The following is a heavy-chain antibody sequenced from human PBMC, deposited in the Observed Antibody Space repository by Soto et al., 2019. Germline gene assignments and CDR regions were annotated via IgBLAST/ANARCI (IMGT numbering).Heavy chain of an antibody. CDR2: IYYSGRT. V-gene: IGHV4-39*07. Sequence: PSETLSLTCTVSGGSISSSSYYLGWIRQPPGKGLEWIGSIYYSGRTYYIPSLKSRVTISIDTSKNQFSLRLTSVTAADSAVYYCARSYDSSGYNWFDPWGQGTLVTVSS. J-gene: IGHJ5*02. D-gene: IGHD3-22*01. CDR3: ARSYDSSGYNWFDP. CDR1: GGSISSSSYY.